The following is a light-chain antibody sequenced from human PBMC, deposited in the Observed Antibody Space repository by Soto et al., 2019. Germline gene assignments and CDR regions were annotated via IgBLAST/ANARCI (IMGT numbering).Light chain of an antibody. V-gene: IGKV3-15*01. CDR3: QQYNNWPPWT. Sequence: EIVMTQSPATLSVSPGERATLSCRASQSVSSNLAWYQQKPGQAPRLLIYGASTRATDIPARFSGSGSGTEFTLTISSLPSEDFAVYYCQQYNNWPPWTFGQGTKMEIK. CDR2: GAS. J-gene: IGKJ1*01. CDR1: QSVSSN.